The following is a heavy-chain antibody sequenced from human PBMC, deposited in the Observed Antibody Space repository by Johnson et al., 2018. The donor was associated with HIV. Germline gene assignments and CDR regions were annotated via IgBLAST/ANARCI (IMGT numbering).Heavy chain of an antibody. V-gene: IGHV3-30*14. CDR3: ARGTITLIRGVIGLDM. Sequence: QVQLVESGGGVVQSGRSLRLSCAASGFTFSSYAMNWVRQSPGKGLEWVAVISDDGTNKYYADSVKGRFTISRDNSKNTLDLQMNSLRAEDTAVYYCARGTITLIRGVIGLDMWGQGTMVTVSS. J-gene: IGHJ3*02. CDR1: GFTFSSYA. D-gene: IGHD3-10*01. CDR2: ISDDGTNK.